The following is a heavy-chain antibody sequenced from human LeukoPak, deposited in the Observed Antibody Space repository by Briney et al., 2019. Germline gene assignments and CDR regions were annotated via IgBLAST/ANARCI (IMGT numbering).Heavy chain of an antibody. V-gene: IGHV3-48*02. CDR1: GFTFSTYT. J-gene: IGHJ4*02. CDR2: ISSSSSTI. Sequence: GGSLRLSCAASGFTFSTYTMNWVRQAPGKGLEWVSYISSSSSTIYYADSVKGRFTISRDNAKNSLYLQMNSLRDEDTAVYYRARDDATPMVPLDYWGQGTLVTVSS. D-gene: IGHD2-8*01. CDR3: ARDDATPMVPLDY.